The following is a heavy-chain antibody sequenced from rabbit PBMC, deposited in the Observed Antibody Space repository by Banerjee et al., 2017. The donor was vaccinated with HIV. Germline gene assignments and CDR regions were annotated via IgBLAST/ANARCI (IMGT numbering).Heavy chain of an antibody. Sequence: QSLEESGGDLVKPGASLTLTCTASGFSFSTSYDMSWVRQAPGKGLEWIGFIWNDGSPWYATWAKDRFTISKTSSTTVDLKMTSLTAADTATYFCARERLYGGGAGLWGPGTLVTVS. CDR3: ARERLYGGGAGL. CDR2: IWNDGSP. J-gene: IGHJ4*01. D-gene: IGHD4-2*01. V-gene: IGHV1S40*01. CDR1: GFSFSTSYD.